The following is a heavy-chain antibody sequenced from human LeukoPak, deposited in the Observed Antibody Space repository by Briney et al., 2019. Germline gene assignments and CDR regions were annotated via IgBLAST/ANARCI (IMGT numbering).Heavy chain of an antibody. CDR1: GFTISSYG. Sequence: GGSLRLSCAASGFTISSYGMSWVRQAPGKGLEWVSSISGGTTYYADSVKGRFTISRDNSKNIVSLQMNSLRAEDTAVYYCAKSVYGLGNYWGQGTLVTVSS. V-gene: IGHV3-23*01. CDR3: AKSVYGLGNY. J-gene: IGHJ4*02. D-gene: IGHD3-10*01. CDR2: ISGGTT.